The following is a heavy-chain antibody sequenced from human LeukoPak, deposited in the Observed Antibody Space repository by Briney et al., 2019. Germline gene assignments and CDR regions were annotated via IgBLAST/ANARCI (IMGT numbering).Heavy chain of an antibody. Sequence: GGSLRLSCAASGFTFSNYWMYWVRQAPGKGLVWVSRINSEGKTTHYADSVKGRFIVSRDNAKNTLYLQMNSLRAEDTAVYYCARDPGSYAHDWCFDLWGRGTLVSVSS. V-gene: IGHV3-74*01. CDR1: GFTFSNYW. CDR2: INSEGKTT. CDR3: ARDPGSYAHDWCFDL. D-gene: IGHD1-26*01. J-gene: IGHJ2*01.